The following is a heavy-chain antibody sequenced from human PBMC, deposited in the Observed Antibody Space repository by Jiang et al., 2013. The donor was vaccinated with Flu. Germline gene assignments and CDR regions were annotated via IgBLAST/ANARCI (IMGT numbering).Heavy chain of an antibody. CDR3: SVLRFLEWLSEPNYYYYGMDV. CDR1: GGTFSSYA. V-gene: IGHV1-69*01. J-gene: IGHJ6*02. D-gene: IGHD3-3*01. Sequence: AEVKKPGSSVKVSCKASGGTFSSYAISWVRQAPGQGLEWMGGIIPIFGTANYAQKFQGRVTITADESTSTAYMELSSLRSEDTAVYYCSVLRFLEWLSEPNYYYYGMDVWGQGTTVTVSS. CDR2: IIPIFGTA.